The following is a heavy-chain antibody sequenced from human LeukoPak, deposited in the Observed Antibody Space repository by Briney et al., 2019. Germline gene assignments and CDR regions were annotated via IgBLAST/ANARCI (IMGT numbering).Heavy chain of an antibody. CDR2: TSDSGSS. CDR3: ARIVRQDGGYLDL. J-gene: IGHJ2*01. V-gene: IGHV4-59*08. CDR1: AGSISAYY. Sequence: SETLSLACTVSAGSISAYYWTWIRQPPGKGLEWIGYTSDSGSSNYKSSLKSRVSMSVDTSKRQFSLTLTSVTAADTAVYYCARIVRQDGGYLDLWGRGSLVTVSS. D-gene: IGHD3-16*02.